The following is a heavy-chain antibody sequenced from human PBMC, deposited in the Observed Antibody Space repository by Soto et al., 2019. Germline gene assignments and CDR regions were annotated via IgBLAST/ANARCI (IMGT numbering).Heavy chain of an antibody. D-gene: IGHD6-19*01. J-gene: IGHJ4*02. CDR3: ARPDKGTVTGLDY. CDR1: GGTFSSHG. V-gene: IGHV1-69*06. CDR2: IVPIVATA. Sequence: QVQLVQSGAEVKRPGSSVKVSCKASGGTFSSHGISWVRQAPGQGLEWMGGIVPIVATANYAQKFQGRVTITADRTTSTAYMELSSLRSEDTAVYYCARPDKGTVTGLDYWGQGTLVTVSS.